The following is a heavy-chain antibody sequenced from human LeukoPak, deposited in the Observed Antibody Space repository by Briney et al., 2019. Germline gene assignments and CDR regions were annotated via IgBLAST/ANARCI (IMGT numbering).Heavy chain of an antibody. CDR2: ISYDGSSK. Sequence: PGGSLRVSCAASGFTFSNYGMHWVRQAPGKGLEWVAVISYDGSSKKYADSVKGRFTISRDNSKNTLYLQMNSLRTEDTAVYYCVKWGNLDREMVIEVFFNNWGQGTLVTVSS. V-gene: IGHV3-30*18. CDR1: GFTFSNYG. D-gene: IGHD5-18*01. J-gene: IGHJ4*02. CDR3: VKWGNLDREMVIEVFFNN.